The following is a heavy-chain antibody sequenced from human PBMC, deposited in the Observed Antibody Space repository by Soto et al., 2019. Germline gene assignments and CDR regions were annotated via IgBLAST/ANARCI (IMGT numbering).Heavy chain of an antibody. CDR1: GFTFSSYA. Sequence: GGSLRLSCAASGFTFSSYAMSWVRQTPGKGLEWVSTLSGSGGTTYYADSVKGQFTISRDNSKSTLYLQMNSLRAEDTAVYYCATPLDYWGQGTLVTVSS. J-gene: IGHJ4*02. CDR3: ATPLDY. V-gene: IGHV3-23*01. CDR2: LSGSGGTT.